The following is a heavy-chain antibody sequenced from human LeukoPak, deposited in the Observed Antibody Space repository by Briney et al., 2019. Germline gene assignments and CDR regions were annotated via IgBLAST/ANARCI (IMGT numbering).Heavy chain of an antibody. CDR3: ARGRGYSGYDDFDY. Sequence: GASVKVSCKASGYIFTGYYMHWVRQAPGQGLEWMGWINPNSGGTSYAQKFQGRVTMTRDTSISTAYMELSRLRSDDTAVYYCARGRGYSGYDDFDYWGQGTLVTVSS. CDR2: INPNSGGT. D-gene: IGHD5-12*01. CDR1: GYIFTGYY. J-gene: IGHJ4*02. V-gene: IGHV1-2*02.